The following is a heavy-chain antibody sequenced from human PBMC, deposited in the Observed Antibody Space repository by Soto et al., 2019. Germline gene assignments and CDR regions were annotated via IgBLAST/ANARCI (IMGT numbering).Heavy chain of an antibody. D-gene: IGHD3-16*01. V-gene: IGHV2-5*02. J-gene: IGHJ4*02. Sequence: QITLKESGPTLVKPTQTLTLTCTFSGFSLSTNGVGVGWIRQPPGKALEWLALIYWDDSKEYSPSLRSRLTSSKDTSKTKVDLTMTNMYPVDTATYYWAHKGGGDRILDFWGQGTLVTVSS. CDR3: AHKGGGDRILDF. CDR2: IYWDDSK. CDR1: GFSLSTNGVG.